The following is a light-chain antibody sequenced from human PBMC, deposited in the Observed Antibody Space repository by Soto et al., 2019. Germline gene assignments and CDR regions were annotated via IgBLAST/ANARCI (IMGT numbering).Light chain of an antibody. J-gene: IGKJ1*01. CDR2: GAS. Sequence: EIVMTQSPATLSVSPGERATLSCRASQSVGSNLAWYQQKPGQAPRLLIYGASTRATGIPARFSGSGSGTEFTLTISSLQSEDFAVYYCQQYNNWPRTFGQGTKVEL. V-gene: IGKV3-15*01. CDR3: QQYNNWPRT. CDR1: QSVGSN.